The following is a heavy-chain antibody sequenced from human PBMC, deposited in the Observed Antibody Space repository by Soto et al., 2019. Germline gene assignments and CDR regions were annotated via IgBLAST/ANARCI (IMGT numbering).Heavy chain of an antibody. CDR1: GYNFPSFW. CDR2: IYPDDSDT. Sequence: GESLKISCKTFGYNFPSFWIAWVRQLPGKGLEWMGIIYPDDSDTRYSPSFQGQVTISVDKSDSTAYLQWSSLKASDTAIYYCARRGKEFTRSFWFDPWGQGTLVTVSS. V-gene: IGHV5-51*01. CDR3: ARRGKEFTRSFWFDP. D-gene: IGHD2-2*01. J-gene: IGHJ5*02.